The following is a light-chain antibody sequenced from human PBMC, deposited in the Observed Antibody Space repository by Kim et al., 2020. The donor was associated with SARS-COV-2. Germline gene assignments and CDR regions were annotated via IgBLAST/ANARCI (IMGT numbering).Light chain of an antibody. CDR2: SND. V-gene: IGLV1-44*01. Sequence: GQRVTIPCSGISPHIGRNPISWYQQAPGAAPNLLLYSNDQRPSGVPARFSGSKSGASAFLAISGLQSEDEADYYCAVWDDSLNGRVCGGGPQLTVL. CDR3: AVWDDSLNGRV. J-gene: IGLJ3*02. CDR1: SPHIGRNP.